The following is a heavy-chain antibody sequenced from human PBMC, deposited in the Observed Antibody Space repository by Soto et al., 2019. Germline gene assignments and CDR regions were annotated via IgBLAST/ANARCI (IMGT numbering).Heavy chain of an antibody. CDR3: ARAHGYSYGPFDY. Sequence: QVQLVESGGGLVHHGRSLRLSCAASGFTFSSYAMHWVRQAPGKGLEWVAVISYDGSNKYYADSVKGRFTISRDNSKHTLYLQMNSLRAEYTAVYYCARAHGYSYGPFDYWGRGTLVNFSS. CDR2: ISYDGSNK. D-gene: IGHD5-18*01. CDR1: GFTFSSYA. J-gene: IGHJ4*02. V-gene: IGHV3-30-3*01.